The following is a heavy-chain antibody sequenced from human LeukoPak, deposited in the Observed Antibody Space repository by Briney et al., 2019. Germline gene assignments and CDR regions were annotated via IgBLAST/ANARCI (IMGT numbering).Heavy chain of an antibody. CDR1: GGTFSSYV. J-gene: IGHJ6*02. Sequence: ASVKVSSKASGGTFSSYVISWVRQAPGQGPECMGRFIPILGIATYAQKFQGRVTITADKSTSTAYMELSSLRSEDTAVYYCARDPVIVVVVAATDYYYYYGMDVWGQGTAVTVSS. D-gene: IGHD2-15*01. V-gene: IGHV1-69*04. CDR2: FIPILGIA. CDR3: ARDPVIVVVVAATDYYYYYGMDV.